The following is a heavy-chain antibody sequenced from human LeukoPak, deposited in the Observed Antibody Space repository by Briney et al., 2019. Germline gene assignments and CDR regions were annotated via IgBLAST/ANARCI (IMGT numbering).Heavy chain of an antibody. V-gene: IGHV1-69*05. CDR1: GDTFRSYG. CDR2: IIPIFGTT. Sequence: SVKVSCKASGDTFRSYGINWVRQAPGQGLEWMGRIIPIFGTTNYAQKFQGRVTITTGESTRTAHMELSSLRSEDTAIYYCARDSLKTATPLDYWGQGTLVTVSS. J-gene: IGHJ4*02. CDR3: ARDSLKTATPLDY. D-gene: IGHD1-26*01.